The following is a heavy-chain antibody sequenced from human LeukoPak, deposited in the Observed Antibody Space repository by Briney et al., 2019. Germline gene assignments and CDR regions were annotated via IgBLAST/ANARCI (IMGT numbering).Heavy chain of an antibody. Sequence: GGSLRLSCAASGFTFSSYEMNWVRQAPGKGLEWVSYISSSGSTIYYADSVKGRFTISRDNAKNSLYLQMNSLRAEDTAVYYCARELWFRGRTMFDPWGQGTLVTVSS. V-gene: IGHV3-48*03. D-gene: IGHD3-10*01. CDR1: GFTFSSYE. J-gene: IGHJ5*02. CDR2: ISSSGSTI. CDR3: ARELWFRGRTMFDP.